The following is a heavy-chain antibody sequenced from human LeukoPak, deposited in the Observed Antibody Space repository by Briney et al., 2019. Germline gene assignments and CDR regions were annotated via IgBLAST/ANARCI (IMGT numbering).Heavy chain of an antibody. D-gene: IGHD5-18*01. V-gene: IGHV1-69*13. CDR1: RGTFSSYA. Sequence: SVKVSCKASRGTFSSYAISWVRPAPGEGLEWMGGIITIVGTTNYAQKFQGRVTITADESTSTAYMELSSLRSEDTAVYYCARSKRGYSYGYRVLYFDYWGQGTLVTVSS. CDR3: ARSKRGYSYGYRVLYFDY. CDR2: IITIVGTT. J-gene: IGHJ4*02.